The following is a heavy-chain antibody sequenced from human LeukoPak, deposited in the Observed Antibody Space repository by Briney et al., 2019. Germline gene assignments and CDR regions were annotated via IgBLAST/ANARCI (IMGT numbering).Heavy chain of an antibody. CDR3: ASVPYSLGDY. Sequence: GESLKISCQVSGYSFTNYWIGWVRQMPGKGLEWMGSIDPGDSDTRYSPSFQGQVTISADKSISTAYLQWSSLKASYTAMYYCASVPYSLGDYWGQGTLVTVSS. D-gene: IGHD4-11*01. J-gene: IGHJ4*02. CDR2: IDPGDSDT. V-gene: IGHV5-51*01. CDR1: GYSFTNYW.